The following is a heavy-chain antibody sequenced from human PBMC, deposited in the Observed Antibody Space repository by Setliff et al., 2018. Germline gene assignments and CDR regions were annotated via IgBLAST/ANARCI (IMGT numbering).Heavy chain of an antibody. D-gene: IGHD3-10*01. Sequence: SETLSLTCNVPGGSISSDYWAWIRQPPGKALEWIGYFYHSASSNYNPSLKGRVTMSADTSKKQLYLSLTSVSVADTAMYYCARSHYYASGNSHYYYMDVWGKGTAVTVSS. CDR3: ARSHYYASGNSHYYYMDV. V-gene: IGHV4-59*08. CDR1: GGSISSDY. J-gene: IGHJ6*03. CDR2: FYHSASS.